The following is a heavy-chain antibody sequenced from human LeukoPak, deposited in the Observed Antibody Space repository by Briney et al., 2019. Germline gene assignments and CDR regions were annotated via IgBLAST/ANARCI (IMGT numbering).Heavy chain of an antibody. J-gene: IGHJ4*02. CDR3: AKDLHYYDSSGYNTPFGY. CDR2: ISYDGSNK. Sequence: QPGRSLRLSCAASGFTFSSYAMHWVRQAPGKGLEWVAVISYDGSNKYYADSVKGRFTISRDNSKNTLYLQMNSLRAEDTAVYYCAKDLHYYDSSGYNTPFGYWGQGTLVTVSS. CDR1: GFTFSSYA. D-gene: IGHD3-22*01. V-gene: IGHV3-30*07.